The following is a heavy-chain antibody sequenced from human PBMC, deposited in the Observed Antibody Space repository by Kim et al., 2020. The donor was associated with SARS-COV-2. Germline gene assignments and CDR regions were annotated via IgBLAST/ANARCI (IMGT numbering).Heavy chain of an antibody. CDR1: GFTFSSYW. CDR2: IKQDGSEK. J-gene: IGHJ3*02. CDR3: ARHFVTGGSQWLPYALPDAFDI. Sequence: GGSLRLSCAASGFTFSSYWMSWVRQAPGKGLEWVANIKQDGSEKYYVDSVKGRFTISRDNAKNSLYLQMNSLRAEDTAVYYCARHFVTGGSQWLPYALPDAFDIWGHGTMVTVSS. V-gene: IGHV3-7*03. D-gene: IGHD6-19*01.